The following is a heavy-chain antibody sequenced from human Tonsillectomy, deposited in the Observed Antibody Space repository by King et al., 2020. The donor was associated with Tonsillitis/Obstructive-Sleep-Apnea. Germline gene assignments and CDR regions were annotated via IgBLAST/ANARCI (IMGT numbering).Heavy chain of an antibody. CDR2: INSDGSST. CDR1: GFTFSSYW. CDR3: ARAMVDYSNSGADGMDV. J-gene: IGHJ6*02. Sequence: VQLVESGGGLVQPGGSLRLSCAASGFTFSSYWMHWVRQAPGKGLVWVSRINSDGSSTSYADSVKGRFTISRDNAKNTLYLQMNSLRAEDTAVYYCARAMVDYSNSGADGMDVWGQGTTVTVSS. D-gene: IGHD4-11*01. V-gene: IGHV3-74*01.